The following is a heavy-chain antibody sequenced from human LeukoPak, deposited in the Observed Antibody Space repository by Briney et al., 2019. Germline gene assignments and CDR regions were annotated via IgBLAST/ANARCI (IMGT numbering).Heavy chain of an antibody. J-gene: IGHJ6*02. Sequence: PGGSLRLSCAASGFTFSTYSMSWVRQAPGKGLEWVSAITGSGVSTYYADSVKGRFTISRDNSKNTLYLQMNSLRAEDTAVYYCAKDSLTTEVWGQGTTVTVSS. D-gene: IGHD4-11*01. CDR2: ITGSGVST. V-gene: IGHV3-23*01. CDR1: GFTFSTYS. CDR3: AKDSLTTEV.